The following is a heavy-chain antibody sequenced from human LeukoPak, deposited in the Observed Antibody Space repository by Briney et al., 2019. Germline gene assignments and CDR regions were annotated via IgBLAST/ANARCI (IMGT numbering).Heavy chain of an antibody. D-gene: IGHD3-16*01. CDR1: GFTFNTFW. CDR3: ARDGGDLWPLDE. Sequence: GGSLRLSCAASGFTFNTFWMTWVRQAPGKGLEWVANINHSGTEKYYMDSVGGRFTISRDNAKNSLSLEMKSLRLDDTAVYYCARDGGDLWPLDEWGRGTLVTVSS. V-gene: IGHV3-7*01. CDR2: INHSGTEK. J-gene: IGHJ4*02.